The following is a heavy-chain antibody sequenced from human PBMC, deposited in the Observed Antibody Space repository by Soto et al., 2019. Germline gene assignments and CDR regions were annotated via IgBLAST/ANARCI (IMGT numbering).Heavy chain of an antibody. Sequence: SETLSLTCTVSGGSISSGGYYWSWIRQHPGKGLEWIGYIYYSGSTYYNPSLKSRVTISVDTSKNQFSLKLSSVTAADTAVYYCARGLNDYGDYLGYFAYWGQGTLVTVS. CDR3: ARGLNDYGDYLGYFAY. J-gene: IGHJ4*02. CDR2: IYYSGST. V-gene: IGHV4-31*03. CDR1: GGSISSGGYY. D-gene: IGHD4-17*01.